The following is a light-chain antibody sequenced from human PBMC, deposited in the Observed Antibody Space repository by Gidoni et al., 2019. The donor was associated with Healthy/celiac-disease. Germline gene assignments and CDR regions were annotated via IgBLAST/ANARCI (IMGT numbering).Light chain of an antibody. V-gene: IGKV3-15*01. CDR1: QSLDNN. Sequence: EIVMTQSPATLSVSPGERATLSCRASQSLDNNLAWYQQKPGQGPRLLIDAASTRATGIPARFSGSGSGTECTLTMRRLQSEDFAVYYCQQYNNWPPWTFGQGTKVEIK. CDR2: AAS. CDR3: QQYNNWPPWT. J-gene: IGKJ1*01.